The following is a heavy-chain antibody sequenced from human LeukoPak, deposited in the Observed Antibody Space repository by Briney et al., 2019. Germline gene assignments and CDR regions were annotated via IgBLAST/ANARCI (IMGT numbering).Heavy chain of an antibody. D-gene: IGHD3-22*01. CDR3: AKGSRQDYDSSGYFY. CDR2: IGGSGGST. CDR1: GFTFSSYA. V-gene: IGHV3-23*01. Sequence: GGSLRLSCAASGFTFSSYAMSWVRQAPGKGLEWVSAIGGSGGSTYHADSVKGRFTISRDNSKNTPYLQMNSLRAEDTAVYYCAKGSRQDYDSSGYFYWGQGTLATVSS. J-gene: IGHJ4*02.